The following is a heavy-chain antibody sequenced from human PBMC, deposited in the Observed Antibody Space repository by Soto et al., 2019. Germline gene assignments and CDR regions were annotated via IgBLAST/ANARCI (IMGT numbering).Heavy chain of an antibody. CDR3: ASLPDIVLVPAAMRGNWFDP. CDR1: GGTFSSYA. CDR2: IIPIFGTA. J-gene: IGHJ5*02. Sequence: QVQLVQSGAEVKKPGSSVKVSCKASGGTFSSYAISWVRQAPGQGLEWMGGIIPIFGTANYAQKFQGRVTITADESTSTAYMELSSLRSEDTAVYYCASLPDIVLVPAAMRGNWFDPWGQGTLVTVSS. V-gene: IGHV1-69*12. D-gene: IGHD2-2*01.